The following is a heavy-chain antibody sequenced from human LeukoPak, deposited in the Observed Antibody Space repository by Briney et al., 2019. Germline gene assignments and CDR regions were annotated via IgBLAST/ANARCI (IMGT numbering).Heavy chain of an antibody. CDR2: ISVSDDST. V-gene: IGHV3-23*01. CDR1: GFTSSDYT. Sequence: GGSLRLSCAASGFTSSDYTMNWVRQAPGKGLEWVSGISVSDDSTYYADSVKGRFTMSRDSSNNMLYLQMNSLRAEDTAVYYCAKDRYCSTTNCPYDYWGQGTLVTVSS. CDR3: AKDRYCSTTNCPYDY. D-gene: IGHD2-2*01. J-gene: IGHJ4*02.